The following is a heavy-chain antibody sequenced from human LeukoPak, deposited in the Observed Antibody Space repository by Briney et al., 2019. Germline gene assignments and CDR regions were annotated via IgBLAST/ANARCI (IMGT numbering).Heavy chain of an antibody. J-gene: IGHJ4*02. Sequence: PGGSLRLSCAASGFIFSVYAMSWVRQAPGKGLEWVSVISGSGGSTYYADSAKGRFTISRDNSKNTLYLQMNSLRAEDTAVYYCAKAPPSSRTPFDYWGQGTLVTVSS. CDR2: ISGSGGST. CDR3: AKAPPSSRTPFDY. D-gene: IGHD1-14*01. V-gene: IGHV3-23*01. CDR1: GFIFSVYA.